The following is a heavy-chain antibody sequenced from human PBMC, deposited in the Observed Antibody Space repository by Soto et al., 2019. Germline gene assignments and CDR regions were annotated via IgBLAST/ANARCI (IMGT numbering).Heavy chain of an antibody. J-gene: IGHJ4*02. CDR2: IYYSGST. CDR3: ARLGYYDSSGYYFDY. Sequence: SETLSLTCTVSGGSISSSSYYWGWIRQPPGKGLEWIGSIYYSGSTYYNPSLKSRVTLSVDTSKNQFSLKLSSVTAADTAVYYCARLGYYDSSGYYFDYWGQGTLVTVS. V-gene: IGHV4-39*01. CDR1: GGSISSSSYY. D-gene: IGHD3-22*01.